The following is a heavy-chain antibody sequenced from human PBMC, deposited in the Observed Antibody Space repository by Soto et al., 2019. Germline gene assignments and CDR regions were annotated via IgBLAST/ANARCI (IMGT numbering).Heavy chain of an antibody. CDR1: GFTFSSYA. CDR2: ISGSGGST. J-gene: IGHJ4*02. Sequence: PGGSLRLSCAASGFTFSSYAMSWVRQAPGKGLEWVSAISGSGGSTYYADSVKGRFTISRDNSKNTLYLQMNSLRAEDTAVYYCAKVSSSSIKSYSGYDSDYWGQGTLVTVSS. V-gene: IGHV3-23*01. CDR3: AKVSSSSIKSYSGYDSDY. D-gene: IGHD5-12*01.